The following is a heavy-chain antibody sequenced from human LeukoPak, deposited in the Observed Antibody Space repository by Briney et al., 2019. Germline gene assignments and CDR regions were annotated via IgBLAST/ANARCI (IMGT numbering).Heavy chain of an antibody. CDR3: ARRGYSYGIFDY. D-gene: IGHD5-18*01. CDR1: GGSISSSTYY. CDR2: IYSSEST. J-gene: IGHJ4*02. V-gene: IGHV4-39*01. Sequence: SETLSLTCTVSGGSISSSTYYWGWIRQPPGKGLEWIGSIYSSESTYYNPSLKSRVTISVDTSKNQFSLKLSSVTAADTAVYYCARRGYSYGIFDYWGRGTLVTVSS.